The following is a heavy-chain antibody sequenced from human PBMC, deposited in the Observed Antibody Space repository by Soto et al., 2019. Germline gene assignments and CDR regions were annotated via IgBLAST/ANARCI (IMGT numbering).Heavy chain of an antibody. J-gene: IGHJ4*02. D-gene: IGHD3-10*01. Sequence: SETLSLTCTVSGGSISSYYWSWIRQPPGKGLEWIGYIYYSGSTNYNPSLKSRVTISVDTSKNQFSLKLSSVTAADTAVYYCASLYGSGSYSSGVRFDYWGQGTLVTVSS. CDR3: ASLYGSGSYSSGVRFDY. V-gene: IGHV4-59*08. CDR1: GGSISSYY. CDR2: IYYSGST.